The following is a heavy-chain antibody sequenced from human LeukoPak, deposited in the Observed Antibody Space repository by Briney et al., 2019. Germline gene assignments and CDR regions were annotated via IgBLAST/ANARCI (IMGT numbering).Heavy chain of an antibody. CDR3: ARVPRCSSTSCYLQGNWFDP. CDR2: IIPILGIA. V-gene: IGHV1-69*04. D-gene: IGHD2-2*01. J-gene: IGHJ5*02. CDR1: GGTFSSYA. Sequence: GSSVKVSCKASGGTFSSYAISWVRQAPGQGLEWMGRIIPILGIANYAQKFQGRVTITTDESTSTAYMELSSLRSEDTAVYYCARVPRCSSTSCYLQGNWFDPWGQGTLVTVSS.